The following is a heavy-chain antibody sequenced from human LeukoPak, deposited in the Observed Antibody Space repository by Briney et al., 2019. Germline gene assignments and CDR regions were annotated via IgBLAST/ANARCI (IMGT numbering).Heavy chain of an antibody. V-gene: IGHV4-59*01. CDR2: ISYSGST. D-gene: IGHD6-13*01. Sequence: SETLSLTCTVSGASISSYYWSWIRQPPGKGLEWIGYISYSGSTNYNPSLKSRVTISVDKSKNQFSLKLSSVTAADTAVYYCASGPYPTAGTDHQFDYWGQGTLVTVSS. CDR1: GASISSYY. J-gene: IGHJ4*02. CDR3: ASGPYPTAGTDHQFDY.